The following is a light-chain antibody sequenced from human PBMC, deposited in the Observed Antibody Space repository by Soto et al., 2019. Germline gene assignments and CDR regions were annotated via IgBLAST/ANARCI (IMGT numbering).Light chain of an antibody. Sequence: DLQLTQSPSLLSASVGDRVTITCRASQGISSYLAWYQQKPGKAPKLLIYTASTLQSGVPSRFSGSGSGTEFTLTISSLQPEDFATYYCQQLNSYPSTFGQGTRLEIK. J-gene: IGKJ5*01. CDR2: TAS. CDR1: QGISSY. CDR3: QQLNSYPST. V-gene: IGKV1-9*01.